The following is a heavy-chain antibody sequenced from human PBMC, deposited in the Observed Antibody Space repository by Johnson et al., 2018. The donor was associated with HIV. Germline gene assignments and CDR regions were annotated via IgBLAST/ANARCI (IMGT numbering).Heavy chain of an antibody. CDR2: IKQDGSEK. CDR3: AKDMRRWTMRSHGGDI. J-gene: IGHJ3*02. D-gene: IGHD3-22*01. CDR1: GFTFSSYW. V-gene: IGHV3-7*01. Sequence: VQLVESGGGLVQPGGSLRLSCAASGFTFSSYWMSWVRQAPGKGLEWVANIKQDGSEKYYVDSVKGRFTISRDNAKNSLYLQMNSLRAEDTAVYYCAKDMRRWTMRSHGGDIWGQGTMVTVSS.